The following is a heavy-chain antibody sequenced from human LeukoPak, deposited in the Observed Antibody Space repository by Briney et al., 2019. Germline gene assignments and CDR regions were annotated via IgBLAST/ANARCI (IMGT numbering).Heavy chain of an antibody. J-gene: IGHJ4*02. Sequence: PGGSLRLSCAASGFTFSSYAMSWVRQAPGKGLEWVSAISGSGGSTYYADSVKGRFTIPRDNSKNTLYLQMNSLRAEDTAVYYCAKERGGATVFGSAAFDYWGQGTLVTVSS. CDR3: AKERGGATVFGSAAFDY. CDR1: GFTFSSYA. CDR2: ISGSGGST. V-gene: IGHV3-23*01. D-gene: IGHD3-3*01.